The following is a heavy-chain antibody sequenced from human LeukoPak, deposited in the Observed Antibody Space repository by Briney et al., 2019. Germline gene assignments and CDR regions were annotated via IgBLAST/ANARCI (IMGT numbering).Heavy chain of an antibody. V-gene: IGHV3-23*01. CDR1: GFTFSSYG. CDR3: ARAPRQVFDY. Sequence: GGTLSLSCAASGFTFSSYGMSWVRQAPGKGLEWVSAISGSGGSTYYADSVKGRFTISRDNSKNTLYLQMNSLRAEDTAVYYCARAPRQVFDYWGQGTLVTVSS. J-gene: IGHJ4*02. CDR2: ISGSGGST.